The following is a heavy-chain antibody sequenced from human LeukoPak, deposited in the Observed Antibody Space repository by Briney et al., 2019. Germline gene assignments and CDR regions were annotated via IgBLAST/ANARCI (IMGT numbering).Heavy chain of an antibody. CDR2: ISRSGDII. Sequence: GGSLRLSCAASGFTFSDYYMTWIRQPPGQGLEWVSYISRSGDIIYYTDSVKGRFTISRDNAKNSLYLQMNSLRAEDTAVYYCARGVDGYNFVGRDWFDPWGQGTLVTVSS. J-gene: IGHJ5*02. CDR1: GFTFSDYY. CDR3: ARGVDGYNFVGRDWFDP. V-gene: IGHV3-11*04. D-gene: IGHD5-24*01.